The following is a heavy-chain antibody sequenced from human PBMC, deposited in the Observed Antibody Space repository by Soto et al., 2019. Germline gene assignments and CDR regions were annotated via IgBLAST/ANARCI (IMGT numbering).Heavy chain of an antibody. CDR1: GGTFNNYA. CDR3: ARVTSHLFYLFDF. D-gene: IGHD3-3*01. CDR2: IIPVFGTT. Sequence: QVHLVQSGAEVKKPGSSVKVSCKASGGTFNNYAISWLRQAPRQGLEWVGGIIPVFGTTNHAQKFQGRVTLTAGESTSTAYMELSSLRSDDTAVYYCARVTSHLFYLFDFWGQGSLGTVSS. J-gene: IGHJ4*02. V-gene: IGHV1-69*01.